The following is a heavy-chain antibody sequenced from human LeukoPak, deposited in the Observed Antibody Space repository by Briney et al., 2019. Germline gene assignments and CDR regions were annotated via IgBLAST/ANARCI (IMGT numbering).Heavy chain of an antibody. J-gene: IGHJ4*02. V-gene: IGHV3-23*01. CDR2: ITGSGAST. Sequence: PGGSLRLSCAASGFTFRTYAMSWARQAPGKGLEWVSAITGSGASTYYADSVKGRFTISRDNSKNTLYLQMNSLRAEDTAVYYCAKDITTTVTSWNSDYWGQGTLVTVSS. CDR3: AKDITTTVTSWNSDY. CDR1: GFTFRTYA. D-gene: IGHD4-17*01.